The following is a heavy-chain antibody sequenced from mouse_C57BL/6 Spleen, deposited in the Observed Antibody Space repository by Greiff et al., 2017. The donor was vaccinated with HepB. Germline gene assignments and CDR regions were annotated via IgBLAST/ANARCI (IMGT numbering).Heavy chain of an antibody. CDR1: GYSFTDYN. V-gene: IGHV1-39*01. CDR3: ARSIYYYGSSYGGFAY. J-gene: IGHJ3*01. CDR2: INPNYGTT. D-gene: IGHD1-1*01. Sequence: QRVESGPELVKPGASVKISCKASGYSFTDYNMNWVKQSNGKSLEWIGVINPNYGTTSYNQKFKGKATLTVDQSYSTAYMQLNSLTSEDSAVYYCARSIYYYGSSYGGFAYWGQGTLVTVSA.